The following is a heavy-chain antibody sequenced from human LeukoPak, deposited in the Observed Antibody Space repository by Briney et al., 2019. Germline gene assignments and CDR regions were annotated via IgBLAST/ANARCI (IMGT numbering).Heavy chain of an antibody. Sequence: GASVKVSCKASGYTFTGYYIHWVRQAPGQGLEWMGWITPNSGGTIYAEKFQGRVTMTRDTSISTAYMELSRLRSDDTAVYYCARDEGYCSSASCSAELDYWGQGTLVTVSS. CDR3: ARDEGYCSSASCSAELDY. D-gene: IGHD2-2*01. J-gene: IGHJ4*02. CDR2: ITPNSGGT. CDR1: GYTFTGYY. V-gene: IGHV1-2*02.